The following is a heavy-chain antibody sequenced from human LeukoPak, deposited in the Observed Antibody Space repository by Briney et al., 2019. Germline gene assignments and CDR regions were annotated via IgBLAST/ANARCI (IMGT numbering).Heavy chain of an antibody. CDR1: GGSISSYY. J-gene: IGHJ6*02. Sequence: PSETLSLTCTVSGGSISSYYWSWIRQPPGKGLEWIGYIYYSGSTNYNPSLKSRVTISVDTSKNQFPLKLSSVTAADTAVYYCAREIYDIFPYGMDVWGQGTTVTVSS. V-gene: IGHV4-59*01. CDR3: AREIYDIFPYGMDV. CDR2: IYYSGST. D-gene: IGHD3-9*01.